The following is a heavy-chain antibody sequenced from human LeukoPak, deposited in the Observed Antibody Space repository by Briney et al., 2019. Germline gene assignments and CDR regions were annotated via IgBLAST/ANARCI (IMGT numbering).Heavy chain of an antibody. D-gene: IGHD6-19*01. J-gene: IGHJ4*02. Sequence: SETLSLTCTVSGGSISSSGYYWSWIRQPPGKGLEWIGEINHSGSTNYNPSLKSRVTISVDTSKNQFSLKLSSVTAADTAVYYCARYFKGGWYYFDYWGQGTLVTVSS. CDR1: GGSISSSGYY. V-gene: IGHV4-39*07. CDR3: ARYFKGGWYYFDY. CDR2: INHSGST.